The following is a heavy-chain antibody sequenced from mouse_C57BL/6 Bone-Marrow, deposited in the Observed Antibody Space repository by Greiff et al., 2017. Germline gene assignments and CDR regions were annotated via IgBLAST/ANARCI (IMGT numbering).Heavy chain of an antibody. CDR3: ARDGDCLDY. J-gene: IGHJ2*01. CDR2: IYPGDGDT. CDR1: GYAFSSYW. V-gene: IGHV1-80*01. Sequence: QVQLRQSGAELVKPGASVKISCKASGYAFSSYWMNWMKQRPGKGLEWIGQIYPGDGDTNYNGKFKGKAPLTADKSSSTAYMQLSSLTAEDSAVYFCARDGDCLDYWGQGTTLTVSS.